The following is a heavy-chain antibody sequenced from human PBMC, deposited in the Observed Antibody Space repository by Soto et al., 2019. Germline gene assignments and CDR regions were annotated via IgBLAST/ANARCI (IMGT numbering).Heavy chain of an antibody. Sequence: QVQLQESGPGLVKPSETLSLTCTVSGGSISSYYWSWIRQPPGKGLEWIGYIYYSGSTNYNPSLKSRVTISVDTSKNQFSLKLSSVTAADTAVYYCARFYDGDYFDYWGQGTLVTVSS. V-gene: IGHV4-59*01. CDR2: IYYSGST. D-gene: IGHD3-3*01. CDR1: GGSISSYY. CDR3: ARFYDGDYFDY. J-gene: IGHJ4*02.